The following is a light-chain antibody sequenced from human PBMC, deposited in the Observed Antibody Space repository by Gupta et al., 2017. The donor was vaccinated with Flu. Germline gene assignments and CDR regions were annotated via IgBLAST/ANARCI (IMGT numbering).Light chain of an antibody. Sequence: NLGQPASSSRTTSKCRVNRGRNSYLNWFQQKPGQAPRRLIYAVSSRECGVPDRFSGSGSGTNFALRISRVEAEDVGIYYCKQSKHWPGTFGQGTKLEI. J-gene: IGKJ2*01. V-gene: IGKV2-30*01. CDR3: KQSKHWPGT. CDR2: AVS. CDR1: KCRVNRGRNSY.